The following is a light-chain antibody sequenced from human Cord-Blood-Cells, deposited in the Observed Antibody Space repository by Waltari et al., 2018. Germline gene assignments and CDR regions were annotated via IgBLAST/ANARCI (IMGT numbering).Light chain of an antibody. CDR3: SSYTSSSTPVV. V-gene: IGLV2-14*01. CDR2: DVS. Sequence: QSALTQPASVSGSPGQSITLSCTGTSSDVGGYNYVSWYHQHPAKAPKLMMYDVSNRPSAVSNRCSASNSGSTTSLTISGLQAEDEADDYCSSYTSSSTPVVFGGGTKLTVL. J-gene: IGLJ2*01. CDR1: SSDVGGYNY.